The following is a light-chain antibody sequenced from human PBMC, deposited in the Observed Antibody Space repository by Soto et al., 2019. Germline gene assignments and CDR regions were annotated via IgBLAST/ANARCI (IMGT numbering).Light chain of an antibody. V-gene: IGKV3-20*01. CDR3: QQYGSSHPLT. J-gene: IGKJ4*01. Sequence: EILLTQSPCTLSLSPGERATVSCGASQSVGNAFLAWYQQRRGQSPRPLIYGPSTRAPGIPDRFSGSGSGTDFTLTISRLEHDDFAVYYCQQYGSSHPLTFGGGTKVDIK. CDR2: GPS. CDR1: QSVGNAF.